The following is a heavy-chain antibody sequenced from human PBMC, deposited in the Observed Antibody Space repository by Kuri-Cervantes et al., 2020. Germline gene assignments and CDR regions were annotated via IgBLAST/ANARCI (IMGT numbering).Heavy chain of an antibody. J-gene: IGHJ4*02. Sequence: LSLTCAVYGGSFSGYYWSWVRQAPGKGLEWVSVIYSGGSTYYADSVKGRFTISRDNSKNTLYLQMNSLRAEDTAVYYCARDRSSSYWGQGTLVTVSS. CDR2: IYSGGST. CDR3: ARDRSSSY. V-gene: IGHV3-53*01. D-gene: IGHD6-6*01. CDR1: GGSFSGYY.